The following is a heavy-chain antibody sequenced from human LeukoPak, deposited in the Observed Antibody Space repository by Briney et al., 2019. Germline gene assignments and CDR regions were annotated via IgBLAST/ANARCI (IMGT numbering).Heavy chain of an antibody. J-gene: IGHJ4*02. CDR1: GFTFSSYA. CDR3: AKDKEAARCYFDY. CDR2: ISGSGGST. V-gene: IGHV3-23*01. Sequence: PGGSLRLSCAASGFTFSSYAMSWVRQAPGKGLEWVSAISGSGGSTYYADSVKGRFTISRDNSMNTLYLQMNSLRAEDTAVYYCAKDKEAARCYFDYWGQGTLVTVSS. D-gene: IGHD6-6*01.